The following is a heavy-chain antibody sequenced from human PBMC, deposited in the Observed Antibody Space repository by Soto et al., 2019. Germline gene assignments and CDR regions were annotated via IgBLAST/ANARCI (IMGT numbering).Heavy chain of an antibody. D-gene: IGHD2-15*01. J-gene: IGHJ5*01. Sequence: WGSLRLSCEVSGFTLRSYAMTWVRQAPGRGLEWVSTVCYTNTNTYYADSVKGRFTISRDNSEHTVSLQMNSLTAEETAVYYCARGRGLHCVDGCYSRVLDXWGHGSRVTSP. CDR3: ARGRGLHCVDGCYSRVLDX. V-gene: IGHV3-23*05. CDR1: GFTLRSYA. CDR2: VCYTNTNT.